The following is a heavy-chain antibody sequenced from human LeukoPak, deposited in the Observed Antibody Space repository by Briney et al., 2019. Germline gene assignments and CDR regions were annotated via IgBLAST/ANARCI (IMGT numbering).Heavy chain of an antibody. CDR1: GFTFDDYG. D-gene: IGHD5-24*01. CDR2: INWNGGST. J-gene: IGHJ4*02. Sequence: PGGSLRLSCAASGFTFDDYGMSWVRQAPGKGLEWVSGINWNGGSTGYADSVKCRFTISRDNAKNSLYLQMNSLRAEDTALYYCARGDGYNSPFDYWGQGTLVTVSS. CDR3: ARGDGYNSPFDY. V-gene: IGHV3-20*04.